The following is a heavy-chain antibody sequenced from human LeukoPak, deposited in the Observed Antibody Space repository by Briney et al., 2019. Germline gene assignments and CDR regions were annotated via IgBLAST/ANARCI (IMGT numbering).Heavy chain of an antibody. CDR2: MNANSGNT. D-gene: IGHD3-3*01. V-gene: IGHV1-8*01. Sequence: ASVKVSCKASGYTFTSYDIDWVRQATGQGLEWMGWMNANSGNTGYAQKFQGRVTMTRDTSISTAYMEVSSLRSEDTAVYYCARSIFGVVHYYYYMDVWGKGTTVTVSS. CDR3: ARSIFGVVHYYYYMDV. CDR1: GYTFTSYD. J-gene: IGHJ6*03.